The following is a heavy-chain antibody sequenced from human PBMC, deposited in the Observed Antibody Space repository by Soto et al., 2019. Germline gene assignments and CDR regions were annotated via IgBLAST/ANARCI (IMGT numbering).Heavy chain of an antibody. V-gene: IGHV4-61*01. Sequence: SETLSLTYTVSGGSVSSGIYYWGWIRQPPGKALEWIGYIYYRGSTNYNPSLKSRVTISVDTSKNQFSLKLSSVTAADTAVYYCARDLRIAAANYYFDYRGQGTLVTVSS. J-gene: IGHJ4*02. CDR3: ARDLRIAAANYYFDY. CDR1: GGSVSSGIYY. CDR2: IYYRGST. D-gene: IGHD6-13*01.